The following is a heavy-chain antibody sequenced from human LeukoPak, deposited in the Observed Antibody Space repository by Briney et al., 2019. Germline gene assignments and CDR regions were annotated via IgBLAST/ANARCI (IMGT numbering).Heavy chain of an antibody. CDR2: IIPIFGTA. J-gene: IGHJ4*02. CDR3: ARGSTARYYYDSSGYYRGAVDY. Sequence: PLASVKVSCKASGGTFSSYAISWVRQAPGQGLEWMGGIIPIFGTANYAQKFQGRVTITADESTSTAYMELSSLRSEDTAVYYCARGSTARYYYDSSGYYRGAVDYWGQGTLVTISS. D-gene: IGHD3-22*01. CDR1: GGTFSSYA. V-gene: IGHV1-69*13.